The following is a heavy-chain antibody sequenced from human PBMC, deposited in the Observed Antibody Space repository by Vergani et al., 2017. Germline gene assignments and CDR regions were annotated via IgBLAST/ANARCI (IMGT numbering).Heavy chain of an antibody. CDR2: INPNSGGT. V-gene: IGHV1-2*02. CDR3: ARFIVAAGTDYYYYMDV. Sequence: QVQLVQSGAEVKKPGASVKVSCKASGYTFTSYGISWVRQAPGQGLEWMGWINPNSGGTNYAQKFQGRVTMTRNTPISTAYMALSRLRSDDTAVYYCARFIVAAGTDYYYYMDVWGKGTTVTVS. D-gene: IGHD3-16*02. CDR1: GYTFTSYG. J-gene: IGHJ6*03.